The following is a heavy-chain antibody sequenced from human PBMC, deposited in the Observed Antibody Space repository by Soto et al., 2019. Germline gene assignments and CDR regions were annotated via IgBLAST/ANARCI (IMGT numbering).Heavy chain of an antibody. CDR3: ARDILRLYSYGTSYGMDV. Sequence: QVQLVESGGGVVQPGRSLRLSCAASGFTFSSYAMHWVRQAPGKGLEWVAVISYDGSNKYYADSVTGRFTISRDNSKNTLYLQMNSLRAEDTAVYYCARDILRLYSYGTSYGMDVWGQGTTVTVSS. J-gene: IGHJ6*02. CDR2: ISYDGSNK. V-gene: IGHV3-30-3*01. CDR1: GFTFSSYA. D-gene: IGHD5-18*01.